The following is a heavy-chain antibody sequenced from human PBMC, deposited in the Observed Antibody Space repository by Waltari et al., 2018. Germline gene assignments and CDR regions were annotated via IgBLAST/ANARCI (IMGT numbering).Heavy chain of an antibody. CDR3: ARDRSGYFMD. V-gene: IGHV4-38-2*01. CDR1: GYSISSGYS. CDR2: IYNTGST. Sequence: QVQLQESGPGLVKPSETLSLTCAVSGYSISSGYSWGWIRQPPGKGLEYIGNIYNTGSTYYNPSLKSRVTISVDTSKNQFSLKLSSVTAADTAVYYCARDRSGYFMDWGQGSLVTVSS. D-gene: IGHD3-3*01. J-gene: IGHJ4*02.